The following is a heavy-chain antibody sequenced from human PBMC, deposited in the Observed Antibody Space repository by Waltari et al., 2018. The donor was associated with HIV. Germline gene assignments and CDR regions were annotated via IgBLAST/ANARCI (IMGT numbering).Heavy chain of an antibody. CDR1: GFSLSTSGVG. Sequence: QITLKESGPTLVKPTQTLTLTCTFSGFSLSTSGVGVGWIRQPPGKALEWLALIYWNDDKRYSPSLKSRLTITKDTSKNQVVLTMTNMDPVDTATYYCVHRSKGSGSQGWFDPWGQGTLVTVSS. CDR3: VHRSKGSGSQGWFDP. CDR2: IYWNDDK. J-gene: IGHJ5*02. V-gene: IGHV2-5*01. D-gene: IGHD3-10*01.